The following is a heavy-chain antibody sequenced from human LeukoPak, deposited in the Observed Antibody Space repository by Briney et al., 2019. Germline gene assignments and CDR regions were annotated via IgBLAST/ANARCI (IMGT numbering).Heavy chain of an antibody. D-gene: IGHD4-17*01. J-gene: IGHJ4*02. CDR1: GFTFSGYC. CDR3: ARGFDGDSLFDY. Sequence: GGSLRLSCAPPGFTFSGYCTSGVPQAPGRGLEWVANIKQDGSEKYYVDSVKGRFTISRDNAKNSLYLQMNSLRAEDTAVYYCARGFDGDSLFDYWGQGTLVTVSS. V-gene: IGHV3-7*01. CDR2: IKQDGSEK.